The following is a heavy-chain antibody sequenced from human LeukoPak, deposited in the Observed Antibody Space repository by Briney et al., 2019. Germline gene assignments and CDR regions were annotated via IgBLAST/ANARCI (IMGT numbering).Heavy chain of an antibody. CDR1: GFTFSSYA. Sequence: GGSLRLSCAASGFTFSSYAMSWVRQAPGKGLEWVSAISGSGGSTYYADSVEGRFTISRDNSKNTLYLQMNSLRAEDTAVYYCAKVVSAIAVAAAFDYWGQGTLVTVST. V-gene: IGHV3-23*01. D-gene: IGHD6-19*01. CDR3: AKVVSAIAVAAAFDY. J-gene: IGHJ4*02. CDR2: ISGSGGST.